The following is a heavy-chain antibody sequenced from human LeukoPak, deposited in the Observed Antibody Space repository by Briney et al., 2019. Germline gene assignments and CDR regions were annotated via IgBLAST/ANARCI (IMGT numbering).Heavy chain of an antibody. Sequence: SETLSLTCTVSGGSISSSSYYWGWIRQPPGKGLEWIGSIYYSGSTYYNPSLKSRVTISVDTSKNQFSLKLSSVTAADTAVYYCARLNAVAGDYWGQGTLVTVSS. CDR1: GGSISSSSYY. CDR3: ARLNAVAGDY. J-gene: IGHJ4*02. D-gene: IGHD6-19*01. CDR2: IYYSGST. V-gene: IGHV4-39*07.